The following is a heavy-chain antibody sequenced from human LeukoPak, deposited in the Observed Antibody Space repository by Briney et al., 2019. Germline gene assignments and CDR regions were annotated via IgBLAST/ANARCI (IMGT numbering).Heavy chain of an antibody. CDR3: ARIVAAAGNGFDP. CDR1: GFSLSTSGMC. Sequence: SGPALVKPTQTLTLTCTLSGFSLSTSGMCVGWIRRPPGKALEWLARIGWDGDKHYSTSLKTRLTISKDTSKNQVVLTMTNIDPVDTGTYYCARIVAAAGNGFDPWGQGTLVTVSS. D-gene: IGHD6-13*01. J-gene: IGHJ5*02. V-gene: IGHV2-70*11. CDR2: IGWDGDK.